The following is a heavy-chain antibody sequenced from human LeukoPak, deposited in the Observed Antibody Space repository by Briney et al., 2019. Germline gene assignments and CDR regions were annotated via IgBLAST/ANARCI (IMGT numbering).Heavy chain of an antibody. D-gene: IGHD3-10*01. CDR1: GGSFSGYY. CDR3: AREVRYYGSGSYYPLFDY. J-gene: IGHJ4*02. Sequence: PSETLSLTCAVYGGSFSGYYWSWIRQPPGKGLEWIGYIYYSGSTNYNPSLKSRVTISVDTSKNQFSLKLSSVTAADTAVYYCAREVRYYGSGSYYPLFDYWGQGTLVTVSS. CDR2: IYYSGST. V-gene: IGHV4-59*01.